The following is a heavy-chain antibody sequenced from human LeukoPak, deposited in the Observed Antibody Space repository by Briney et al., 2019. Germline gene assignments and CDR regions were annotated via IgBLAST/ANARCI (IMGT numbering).Heavy chain of an antibody. V-gene: IGHV3-53*01. D-gene: IGHD4-17*01. CDR2: IYSGGST. CDR1: GFTVSSNY. CDR3: AKEGGYDYGDYHPGY. Sequence: GGSLRLSCAASGFTVSSNYMSWVRQAPGKGLEWVSVIYSGGSTYYADSVKGRFTISRDNSKNTLYLQINSLRAEDTAVYYCAKEGGYDYGDYHPGYWGQGTLVTVSS. J-gene: IGHJ4*02.